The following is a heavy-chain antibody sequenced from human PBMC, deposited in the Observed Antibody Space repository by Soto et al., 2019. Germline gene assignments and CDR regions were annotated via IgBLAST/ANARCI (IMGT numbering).Heavy chain of an antibody. D-gene: IGHD2-15*01. CDR3: TTGSVEDV. V-gene: IGHV3-15*07. CDR1: GFSFSNAW. J-gene: IGHJ6*02. Sequence: EVQLVESGGGLVKPGGSLRLSCAGSGFSFSNAWMNWVRQAPGKGLEWVGRIKRKIDGDATDYGAPVKGRFTVSRDDSKSALYLHMNSLRGDDTAVYYCTTGSVEDVWGQGTTVTVSS. CDR2: IKRKIDGDAT.